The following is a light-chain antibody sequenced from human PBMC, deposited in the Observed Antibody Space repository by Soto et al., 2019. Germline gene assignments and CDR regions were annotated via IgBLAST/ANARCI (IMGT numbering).Light chain of an antibody. V-gene: IGKV3-20*01. Sequence: ETVLTQSPGTLSLSPGERATLSCRASQSVSSSFLAWYQQKPGQAPRLLIYAASIRATGIPDRFSGSGSGTDFTLTISSLEPEDFAVYYCQQYGSSPRTFGQGTKVEIK. CDR3: QQYGSSPRT. CDR2: AAS. J-gene: IGKJ1*01. CDR1: QSVSSSF.